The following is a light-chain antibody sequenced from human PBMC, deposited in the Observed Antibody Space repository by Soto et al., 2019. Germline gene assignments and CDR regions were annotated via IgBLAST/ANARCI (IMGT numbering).Light chain of an antibody. CDR3: SSYTNNSPYV. V-gene: IGLV2-14*01. Sequence: QSVLTQPASVSGSPGQSITISCTGTSSDVGGYNYASWYQQHPGKAPKLMIFEVSNRPSGISIRFSGSKSGNTASLTISGLQTEDEADYYCSSYTNNSPYVFGTGTKVTVL. J-gene: IGLJ1*01. CDR2: EVS. CDR1: SSDVGGYNY.